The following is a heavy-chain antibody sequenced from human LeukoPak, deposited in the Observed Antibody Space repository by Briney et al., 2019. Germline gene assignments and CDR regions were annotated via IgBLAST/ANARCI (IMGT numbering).Heavy chain of an antibody. D-gene: IGHD4-17*01. CDR1: GFTFSSIA. CDR2: ISGSGGST. CDR3: APLEPTVTT. V-gene: IGHV3-23*01. Sequence: GGSLRLSCAASGFTFSSIAMGGVGQAPGRGLEWVSAISGSGGSTYYADSVKGRFTISRDNSKNTLYLQMNSLRAEDTAVYYCAPLEPTVTTWGQGTLVTVSS. J-gene: IGHJ4*02.